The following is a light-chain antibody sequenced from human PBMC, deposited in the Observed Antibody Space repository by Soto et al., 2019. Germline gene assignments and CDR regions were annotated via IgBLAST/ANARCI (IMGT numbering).Light chain of an antibody. CDR3: ATWDDSLNGPI. Sequence: QSVLTQPPSASGTPGQRVTISCSGSSSNIGINTVNWYQQLPGTAPKLLMYTNNQRPSGVPDRFSGSKSDTSASLAISGLQSEDEADYYCATWDDSLNGPIFGGGTKVTVL. CDR2: TNN. CDR1: SSNIGINT. V-gene: IGLV1-44*01. J-gene: IGLJ2*01.